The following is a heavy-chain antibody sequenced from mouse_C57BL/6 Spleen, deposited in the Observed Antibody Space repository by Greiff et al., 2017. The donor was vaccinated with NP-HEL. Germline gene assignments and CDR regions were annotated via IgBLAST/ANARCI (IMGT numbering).Heavy chain of an antibody. J-gene: IGHJ3*01. CDR3: TTRYDYGWFAY. D-gene: IGHD2-4*01. Sequence: EVQLQQSGAELVRPGASVKLSCTASGFNIKDDYMHWVKQRPEQGLEWIGWIDPENGDTEYASKFQGKATITADTSSNTAYLQLSSLTSEDTAVYYCTTRYDYGWFAYWGQGTLVTVSA. CDR2: IDPENGDT. V-gene: IGHV14-4*01. CDR1: GFNIKDDY.